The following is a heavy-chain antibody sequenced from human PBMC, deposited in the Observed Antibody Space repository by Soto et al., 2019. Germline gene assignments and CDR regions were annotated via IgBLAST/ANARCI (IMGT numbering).Heavy chain of an antibody. V-gene: IGHV3-9*01. Sequence: GGSLRLSCAASGFTFDDYAMHWVRQAPGKGLEWVSGISWNSGSIGYADSVKGRFTISRDNAKNSLYLQMNSLRAEDTALYYCAKDTMVRGVLPKDPDYMDVWGKGTTVTVSS. J-gene: IGHJ6*03. CDR3: AKDTMVRGVLPKDPDYMDV. D-gene: IGHD3-10*01. CDR2: ISWNSGSI. CDR1: GFTFDDYA.